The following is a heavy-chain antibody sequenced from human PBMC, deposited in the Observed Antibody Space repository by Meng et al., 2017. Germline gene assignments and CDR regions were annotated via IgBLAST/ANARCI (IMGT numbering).Heavy chain of an antibody. D-gene: IGHD6-19*01. CDR2: IRAYNGNT. J-gene: IGHJ4*02. V-gene: IGHV1-18*01. Sequence: QPVQYGDVGKKLGASVKVSLKAYGYTFTSYGISWVRHAPGQGLEWMGWIRAYNGNTNYAQKHQGRATMTTDTSTSTAYMELRSLRSDDTAVYYCARAGIAVAGPDYWGQGTLVTVSS. CDR1: GYTFTSYG. CDR3: ARAGIAVAGPDY.